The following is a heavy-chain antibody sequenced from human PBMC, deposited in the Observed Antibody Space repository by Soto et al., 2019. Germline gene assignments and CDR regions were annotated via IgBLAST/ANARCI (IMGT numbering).Heavy chain of an antibody. CDR3: ARDPPYCSGGSCYYGFDY. CDR2: ISAYNGNT. Sequence: ASVKVSCKASGYTFTSYGISWVRQAPGQGPEWMGWISAYNGNTNYAQKLQGRVTMTTDTSTSTAYMELRSLRSDDTAVYYCARDPPYCSGGSCYYGFDYWGQGTLVTVSS. D-gene: IGHD2-15*01. V-gene: IGHV1-18*01. CDR1: GYTFTSYG. J-gene: IGHJ4*02.